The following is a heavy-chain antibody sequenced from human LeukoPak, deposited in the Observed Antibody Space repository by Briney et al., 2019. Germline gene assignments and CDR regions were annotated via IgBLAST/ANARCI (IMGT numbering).Heavy chain of an antibody. V-gene: IGHV4-39*07. CDR1: GGSISSSSYY. Sequence: PSETLSLTCTVSGGSISSSSYYWGWIRQPPGKGLEWIGSIYYSGSTYYNPSLKSRVTISVDTSKNQFSLKLSSVTAADTAVYYCARGLVHYGSGSQRLVWHDAFDIWGQGTMVTVSS. CDR2: IYYSGST. J-gene: IGHJ3*02. CDR3: ARGLVHYGSGSQRLVWHDAFDI. D-gene: IGHD3-10*01.